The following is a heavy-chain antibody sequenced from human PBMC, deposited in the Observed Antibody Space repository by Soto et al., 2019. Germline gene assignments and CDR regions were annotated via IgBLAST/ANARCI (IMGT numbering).Heavy chain of an antibody. CDR2: ISYDGSNK. D-gene: IGHD2-2*01. V-gene: IGHV3-30*18. J-gene: IGHJ6*02. Sequence: VISYDGSNKYYADSVKGRFTISRDNSKHTLYLQMNSLRPEDTAVYYCAKDLEGYCTTTSCYTYFGLDVWGQGTTVTVSS. CDR3: AKDLEGYCTTTSCYTYFGLDV.